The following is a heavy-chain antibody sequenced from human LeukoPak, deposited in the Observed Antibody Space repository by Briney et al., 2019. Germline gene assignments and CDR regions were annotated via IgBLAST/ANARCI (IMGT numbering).Heavy chain of an antibody. CDR1: GFTFSSYW. CDR3: AREGGWTRDY. Sequence: PGGSLRLSCAASGFTFSSYWMTWVRQAPGKGLEWVDNIKQDGSEKNYVDSVKGRFTISRDNAKNSLSLQMHSLRAEDTAVYYCAREGGWTRDYWGQGTLVTVSS. D-gene: IGHD6-19*01. J-gene: IGHJ4*02. V-gene: IGHV3-7*01. CDR2: IKQDGSEK.